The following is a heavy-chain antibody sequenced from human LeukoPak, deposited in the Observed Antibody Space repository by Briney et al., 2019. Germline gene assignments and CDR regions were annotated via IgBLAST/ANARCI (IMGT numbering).Heavy chain of an antibody. CDR1: GFTFSSYA. D-gene: IGHD3-9*01. V-gene: IGHV3-23*01. Sequence: PGGSLRLSCAASGFTFSSYAMSWVRQAPGKGLEWVSAISGSGGSTYYADSVKGRFTISRDNSKNSLYLQMNSLRTEDTAVYYCTKSRPLRYFDWFPIDDCGQASLVTASS. J-gene: IGHJ4*02. CDR2: ISGSGGST. CDR3: TKSRPLRYFDWFPIDD.